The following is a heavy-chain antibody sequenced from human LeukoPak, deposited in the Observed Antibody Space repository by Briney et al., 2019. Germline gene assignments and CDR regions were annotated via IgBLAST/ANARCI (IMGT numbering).Heavy chain of an antibody. V-gene: IGHV3-21*04. CDR2: ISSSSSYI. D-gene: IGHD2-2*01. CDR3: AKDMRALEVYGMDV. CDR1: GFTFSSYS. Sequence: GGSLRLSCAASGFTFSSYSMNWVRQAPGKGLEWVSSISSSSSYIYYADSVKGRFTISRDNAKNSLYLQMNSLRAEDTALYYCAKDMRALEVYGMDVWGQGTTVTVSS. J-gene: IGHJ6*02.